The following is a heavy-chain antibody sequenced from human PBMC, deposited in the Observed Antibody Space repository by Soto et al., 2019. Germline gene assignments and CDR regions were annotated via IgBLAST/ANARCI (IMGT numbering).Heavy chain of an antibody. D-gene: IGHD2-15*01. CDR1: GFTFSGFD. CDR2: IGTAGDT. V-gene: IGHV3-13*01. CDR3: ARGQEVGAHFFDS. Sequence: PGGSLRLSCEASGFTFSGFDMHWVRQPTGKGLEWVSTIGTAGDTYYAVSVKGRFTISRDNAKNSLSLQTNSLRAGDTAVYFCARGQEVGAHFFDSWGQGTQVTVSS. J-gene: IGHJ4*02.